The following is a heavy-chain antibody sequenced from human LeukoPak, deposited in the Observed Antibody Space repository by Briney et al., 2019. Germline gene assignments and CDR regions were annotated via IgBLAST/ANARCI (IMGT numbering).Heavy chain of an antibody. CDR2: IYTSGST. J-gene: IGHJ4*02. CDR3: AMGIAAAGIDY. V-gene: IGHV4-59*10. D-gene: IGHD6-13*01. CDR1: GGSFNGYY. Sequence: PSETLSLTCAVYGGSFNGYYWSWIRQPAGKGLEWIGRIYTSGSTNYNPSLKSRVTMSVDTSKNQFSLKLSSVTAADTAVYYCAMGIAAAGIDYWGQGTLVTVSS.